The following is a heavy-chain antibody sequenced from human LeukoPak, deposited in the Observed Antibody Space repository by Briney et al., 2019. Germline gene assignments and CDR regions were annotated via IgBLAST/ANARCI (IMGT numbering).Heavy chain of an antibody. Sequence: PSETLSLTCTVYGGSFSGYYWSWIRQPPGKGLEWIGEINHSGSTNYNPSLKSRVTISVDTSKNQFSLKLSSVTAADTAVYYCARPYSSSSGDYYMDVWGKGTTVTVSS. D-gene: IGHD6-6*01. CDR1: GGSFSGYY. J-gene: IGHJ6*03. CDR2: INHSGST. V-gene: IGHV4-34*01. CDR3: ARPYSSSSGDYYMDV.